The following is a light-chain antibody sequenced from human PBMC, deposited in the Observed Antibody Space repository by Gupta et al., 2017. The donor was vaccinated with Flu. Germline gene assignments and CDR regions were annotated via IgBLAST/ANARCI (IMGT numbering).Light chain of an antibody. CDR1: VHIYNNF. CDR2: GTS. J-gene: IGKJ2*01. CDR3: HQYKTSPYT. V-gene: IGKV3-20*01. Sequence: LAQSSGTLSVSPGESVTLPCRAAVHIYNNFLFWYQQRPGQAPRVVIYGTSIRAPGLPARFSGGGSGTDFTLTIYRLEPEDCARYYCHQYKTSPYTFGQGTKLEI.